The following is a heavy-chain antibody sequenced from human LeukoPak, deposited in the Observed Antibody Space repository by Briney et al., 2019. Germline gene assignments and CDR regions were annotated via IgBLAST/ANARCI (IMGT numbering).Heavy chain of an antibody. Sequence: PSETLSLTSTVSGGSISSNDYYWDWIRQPPGMGLEYIGSIYYSGSTYYNPSLKSRVTISVDTSKNQFSLKLSSVTAADTAVYYCARHRGSSSLFDYWGQGTLVTVSS. CDR3: ARHRGSSSLFDY. V-gene: IGHV4-39*01. CDR1: GGSISSNDYY. CDR2: IYYSGST. J-gene: IGHJ4*02. D-gene: IGHD6-6*01.